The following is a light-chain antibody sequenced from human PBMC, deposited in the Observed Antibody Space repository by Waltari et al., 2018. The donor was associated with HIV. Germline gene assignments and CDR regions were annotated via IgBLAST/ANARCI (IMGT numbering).Light chain of an antibody. CDR1: KLGQKY. V-gene: IGLV3-1*01. J-gene: IGLJ2*01. Sequence: YELTQPPSVSVSPGQTANITCSGDKLGQKYAHWYQQKSGQSPVFLIYEDSTRRSGTPERFSVSISGDTATLTISGTQAEDEADYHCQAWDRSTVIFAGGTKLTVL. CDR3: QAWDRSTVI. CDR2: EDS.